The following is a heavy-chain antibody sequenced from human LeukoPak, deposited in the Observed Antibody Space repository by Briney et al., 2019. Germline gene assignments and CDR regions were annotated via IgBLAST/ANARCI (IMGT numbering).Heavy chain of an antibody. Sequence: GGSLRLSCAASGFPFSGYAMSWVHQAPGKGLEWVSVIYSGGSTYYADSVKGRFTISRDNSKNTLYLQMNSLRAEDTAVYYCARHRYDFWSGYYIDYWGQGTLVTVSS. V-gene: IGHV3-66*04. CDR3: ARHRYDFWSGYYIDY. J-gene: IGHJ4*02. CDR2: IYSGGST. CDR1: GFPFSGYA. D-gene: IGHD3-3*01.